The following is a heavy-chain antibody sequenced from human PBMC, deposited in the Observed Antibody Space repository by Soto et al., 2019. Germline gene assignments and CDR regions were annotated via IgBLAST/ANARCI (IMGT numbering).Heavy chain of an antibody. V-gene: IGHV3-9*01. Sequence: GGSLRLSCAASGFTFEDYAMHWVRQAPGKGLEWVSGISWNSGTIAYADSVEGRFTISRDKAKNSLYLQMNSLRAEDTALYYCAKDIAARPPYYCDYWGQGTLVTVSS. D-gene: IGHD6-6*01. CDR2: ISWNSGTI. J-gene: IGHJ4*02. CDR1: GFTFEDYA. CDR3: AKDIAARPPYYCDY.